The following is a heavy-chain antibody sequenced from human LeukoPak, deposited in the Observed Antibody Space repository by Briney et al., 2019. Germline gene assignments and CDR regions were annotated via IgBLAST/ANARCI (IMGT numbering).Heavy chain of an antibody. V-gene: IGHV1-69*06. Sequence: SVKVSCKASGGTFSSYAISWVRQAPEQGLEWMGGIIPIFGTANYAQKFQGRVTITADKSTSTAYMELSSLRSEDTAVYYCARGYVRGVIIIQDWFDPWGQGTLVTVSS. J-gene: IGHJ5*02. D-gene: IGHD3-10*01. CDR1: GGTFSSYA. CDR2: IIPIFGTA. CDR3: ARGYVRGVIIIQDWFDP.